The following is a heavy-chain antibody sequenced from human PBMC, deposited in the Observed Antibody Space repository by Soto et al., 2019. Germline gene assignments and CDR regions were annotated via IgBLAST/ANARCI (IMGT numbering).Heavy chain of an antibody. V-gene: IGHV3-23*01. CDR3: AKETGGYSTSVYDMDV. CDR2: ISGTGGST. CDR1: GFTFTQYA. J-gene: IGHJ6*03. D-gene: IGHD5-12*01. Sequence: EAQLLESGGGLVHPGGSLRISCAASGFTFTQYAMTWVRQAPGKGLQWVSAISGTGGSTYYADSVKGRFTVSRDNSKNTVYLQMNSLRAEDTALYYCAKETGGYSTSVYDMDVWGKGTTVTVTS.